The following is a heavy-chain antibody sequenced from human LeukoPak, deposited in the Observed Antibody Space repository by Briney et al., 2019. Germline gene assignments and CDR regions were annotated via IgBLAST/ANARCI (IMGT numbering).Heavy chain of an antibody. CDR1: GFTFSSYG. Sequence: GGSLRLSCAASGFTFSSYGMHWVRQAPGKGLEWVAFIRYDGSNKYYADSVKGRFTISRDNSKNTLYLQMNSLRAEDTAVYYCAKGSNYYDSSGYSGFDYWGQGTLVTVSS. J-gene: IGHJ4*02. CDR2: IRYDGSNK. D-gene: IGHD3-22*01. V-gene: IGHV3-30*02. CDR3: AKGSNYYDSSGYSGFDY.